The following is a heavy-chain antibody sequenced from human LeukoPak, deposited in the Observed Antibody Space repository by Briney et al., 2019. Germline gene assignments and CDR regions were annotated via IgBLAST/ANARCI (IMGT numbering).Heavy chain of an antibody. Sequence: SETLSLTCTVSGGSISSYYWSWIRQPPGKGLEWIGSIYYSGSTNYNPSLKSRVTISVDTYKNQFSLKLSSVTAADTAVYYCARACGSGGSCYYYYGMDVWGQGTTVTVSS. CDR3: ARACGSGGSCYYYYGMDV. J-gene: IGHJ6*02. V-gene: IGHV4-59*01. CDR2: IYYSGST. D-gene: IGHD2-15*01. CDR1: GGSISSYY.